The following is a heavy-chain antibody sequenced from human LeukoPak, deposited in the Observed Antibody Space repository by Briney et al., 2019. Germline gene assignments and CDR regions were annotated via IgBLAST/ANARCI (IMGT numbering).Heavy chain of an antibody. D-gene: IGHD2-2*01. J-gene: IGHJ4*02. CDR3: ARAGCTSTSCPTFDY. CDR2: INHSGST. V-gene: IGHV4-34*01. Sequence: SETLSLTCAVYGGSFSGYYWSWIRQPPGKGLEWIGEINHSGSTNYNPSLKSRVTISVDTSKNQFSLKLSSVTAADTAVYYCARAGCTSTSCPTFDYWGQGTLVTVSS. CDR1: GGSFSGYY.